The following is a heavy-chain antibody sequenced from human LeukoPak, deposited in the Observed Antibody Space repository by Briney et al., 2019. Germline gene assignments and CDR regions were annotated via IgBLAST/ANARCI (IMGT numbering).Heavy chain of an antibody. D-gene: IGHD6-19*01. Sequence: SETLSLTCTVSGYSISSGYYWGWIRQPPGKGLEWIGSIYQSGSTYQSGSTYYNPSLKSRVTISVDTSKNQFSLKLRSVTAADTAVYYCARGQARLGWFDPWGQGTLVSVSS. CDR2: IYQSGSTYQSGST. CDR1: GYSISSGYY. J-gene: IGHJ5*02. CDR3: ARGQARLGWFDP. V-gene: IGHV4-38-2*02.